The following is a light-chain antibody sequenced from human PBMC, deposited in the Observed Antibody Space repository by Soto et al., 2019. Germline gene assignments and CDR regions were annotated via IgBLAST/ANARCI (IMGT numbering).Light chain of an antibody. CDR3: QQYHSTPPT. CDR1: QSVNSNY. Sequence: EIVLTQSPGTLSLSPGERATLSCRASQSVNSNYLAWYQRKPGQAPRLLIYGASNRATDIPYRFSASGSGTDFTLTITRLEAEDFAVYYWQQYHSTPPTFGQGTKVEVK. V-gene: IGKV3-20*01. CDR2: GAS. J-gene: IGKJ1*01.